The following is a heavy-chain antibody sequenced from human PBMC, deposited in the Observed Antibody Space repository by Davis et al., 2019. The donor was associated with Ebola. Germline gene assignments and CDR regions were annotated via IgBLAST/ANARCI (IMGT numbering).Heavy chain of an antibody. Sequence: GESLKISCSASGFIFSDYAIHWVRQAPGKGLEYVSAISSNGGTTYYADSVKGRFTISRDNSKNTLYLHMSSLTTEDTAVYYCVKGFYERGDWFDPWGQGTLVTVSS. CDR3: VKGFYERGDWFDP. D-gene: IGHD5/OR15-5a*01. J-gene: IGHJ5*02. CDR1: GFIFSDYA. CDR2: ISSNGGTT. V-gene: IGHV3-64D*06.